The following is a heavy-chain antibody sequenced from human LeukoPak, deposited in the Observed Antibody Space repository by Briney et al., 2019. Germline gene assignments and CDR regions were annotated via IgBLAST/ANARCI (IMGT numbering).Heavy chain of an antibody. CDR3: ARTIGLTGGGVDV. Sequence: GGSLRLSCAASGFTFSDYNMNWVRQAPGKGLEWVSYITNGGSTIHHADSVKGRFTISRDSAKKTLYLQMNSLRAEDTAVYYCARTIGLTGGGVDVWGQGTTVTVSS. CDR1: GFTFSDYN. CDR2: ITNGGSTI. D-gene: IGHD3-9*01. J-gene: IGHJ6*02. V-gene: IGHV3-11*01.